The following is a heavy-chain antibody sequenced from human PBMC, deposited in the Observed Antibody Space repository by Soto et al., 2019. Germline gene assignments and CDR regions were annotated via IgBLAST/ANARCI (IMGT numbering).Heavy chain of an antibody. Sequence: EVQLVESGGRLDQPGGSLRLSCAASGFTVTSSHMTWVRQAPGKGLEWVSVVFIGGTTQYAASVKGRFTISIDKSENTMHLQMNSLRAEDTAVYYCARVGPYASGTYSFRHNRFDPWGQGTQVTVSP. D-gene: IGHD3-10*01. CDR2: VFIGGTT. J-gene: IGHJ5*02. CDR3: ARVGPYASGTYSFRHNRFDP. V-gene: IGHV3-53*01. CDR1: GFTVTSSH.